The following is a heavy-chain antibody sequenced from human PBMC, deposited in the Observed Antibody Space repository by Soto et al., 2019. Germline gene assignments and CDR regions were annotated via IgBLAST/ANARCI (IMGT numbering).Heavy chain of an antibody. J-gene: IGHJ4*02. Sequence: QVHLVQSGAEVKKPGASVKVSCKGSGYDFTTYGITWVRQAPGQGLEWMAWISAHNGNTDYAQKLQGRVTVTRDTSTSTAYMEVTSLRSDDPAAYYCARGRYGDYWGQGSLVTVSS. CDR3: ARGRYGDY. D-gene: IGHD1-1*01. CDR1: GYDFTTYG. CDR2: ISAHNGNT. V-gene: IGHV1-18*01.